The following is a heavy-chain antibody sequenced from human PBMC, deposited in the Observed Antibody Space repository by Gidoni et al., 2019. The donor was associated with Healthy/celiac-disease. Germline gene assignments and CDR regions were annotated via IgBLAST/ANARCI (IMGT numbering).Heavy chain of an antibody. CDR1: GHHFSSYS. CDR2: ISSSSSTI. V-gene: IGHV3-48*01. D-gene: IGHD1-26*01. Sequence: EVQLVEAGGGLVHPGGALRLSCAASGHHFSSYSRNLVRQAPGKGLELVSYISSSSSTIYYADSVKGRFTISRDNAKNSLYLQMNSLRAEDTAVYYCARDRREEGRWFDPWGQGTLVTVSS. CDR3: ARDRREEGRWFDP. J-gene: IGHJ5*02.